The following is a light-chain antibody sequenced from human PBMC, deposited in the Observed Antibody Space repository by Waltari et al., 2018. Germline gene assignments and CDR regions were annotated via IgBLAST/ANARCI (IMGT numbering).Light chain of an antibody. CDR2: WAS. J-gene: IGKJ2*01. V-gene: IGKV4-1*01. CDR3: QQYYTTPPT. CDR1: QSVLYSSNNKNY. Sequence: DIVMTQSPDSLAVSLGERATINCKSSQSVLYSSNNKNYLTWYQQKQGQPPKLLIYWASTRESGVPDRFSGSGSGTDFTLTISSLQAEDVAVYYCQQYYTTPPTFGLGTKLEIK.